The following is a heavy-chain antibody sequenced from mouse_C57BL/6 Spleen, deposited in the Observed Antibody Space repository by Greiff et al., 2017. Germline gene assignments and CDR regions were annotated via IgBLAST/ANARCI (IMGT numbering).Heavy chain of an antibody. CDR2: IDPSDSET. CDR1: GYTFTSYW. Sequence: QVQLKQPGAELVRPGSSVKLSCKASGYTFTSYWMHWVKQRPIQGLEWIGNIDPSDSETHYNQKFKDKATLTVDKSSSTAYMQLSSLTSEDSAVYYCARGPSNGYYAMDYWGQGTSVTVSS. J-gene: IGHJ4*01. V-gene: IGHV1-52*01. CDR3: ARGPSNGYYAMDY. D-gene: IGHD2-10*02.